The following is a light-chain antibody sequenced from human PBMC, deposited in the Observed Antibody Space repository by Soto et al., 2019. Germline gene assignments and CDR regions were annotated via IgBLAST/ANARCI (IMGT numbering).Light chain of an antibody. V-gene: IGLV2-11*01. Sequence: HSVLTQPRSVSGSPGQSVTISCTGTSSDVGGYNYVSWYQQQSGKAPKLMIYDVSKRPSGVPDRFSGSKSGNTASLTISGLQAEDEADYYCCSYAGTYIPYVFGTGTKLTVL. J-gene: IGLJ1*01. CDR2: DVS. CDR3: CSYAGTYIPYV. CDR1: SSDVGGYNY.